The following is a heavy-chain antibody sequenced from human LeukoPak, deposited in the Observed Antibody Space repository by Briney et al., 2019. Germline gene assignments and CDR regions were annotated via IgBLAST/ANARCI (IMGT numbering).Heavy chain of an antibody. V-gene: IGHV1-2*06. Sequence: ASVKVSCKASGYTFTGYYMHWVRQAPGQGLEWMGRINPNSGGTNYAQKLQGRVTMTTDTSTSTAYMELRSLRSDDTAVYYCARDIRGITGTYYFDYWGQGTLVTVSS. CDR2: INPNSGGT. D-gene: IGHD1-20*01. CDR1: GYTFTGYY. J-gene: IGHJ4*02. CDR3: ARDIRGITGTYYFDY.